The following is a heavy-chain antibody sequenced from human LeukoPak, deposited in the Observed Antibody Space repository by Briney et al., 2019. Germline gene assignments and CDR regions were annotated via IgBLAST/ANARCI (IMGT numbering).Heavy chain of an antibody. CDR1: GGSFSGYY. CDR3: ARRSSSIIFDY. V-gene: IGHV4-34*01. D-gene: IGHD6-13*01. CDR2: INHSGST. Sequence: PSETLSLTCAVYGGSFSGYYWGWIRQPPGKGLEWIGEINHSGSTNYNPSLKSRVTISVDTSKNQFSLKLSSVTAADTAVYYCARRSSSIIFDYWGQGTLVTVSS. J-gene: IGHJ4*02.